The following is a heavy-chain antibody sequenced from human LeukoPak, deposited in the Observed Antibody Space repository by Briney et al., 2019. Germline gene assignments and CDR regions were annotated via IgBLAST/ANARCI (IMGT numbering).Heavy chain of an antibody. CDR3: AKGSGGVIVPPDY. J-gene: IGHJ4*02. CDR2: ISYDGSNK. V-gene: IGHV3-30*18. Sequence: GGSLRLSCAASGFTFSSYGMHWVRQAPGKGLEWVAVISYDGSNKCYADSVKGRFTISRDNSKNTLYLQMNSLRAEDTAVYYCAKGSGGVIVPPDYWGQGTLVTVSS. CDR1: GFTFSSYG. D-gene: IGHD3-16*02.